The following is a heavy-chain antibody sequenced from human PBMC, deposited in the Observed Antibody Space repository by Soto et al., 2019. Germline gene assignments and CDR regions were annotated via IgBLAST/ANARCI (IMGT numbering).Heavy chain of an antibody. CDR1: GYTFTSYG. V-gene: IGHV1-18*04. J-gene: IGHJ5*02. D-gene: IGHD3-3*01. CDR3: ARGWAYYDFWSGYYSWFDP. CDR2: ISAYNGNT. Sequence: GASVKVSCKASGYTFTSYGISWVRQAPGQGLEWMGWISAYNGNTNYAQKLQGRVTMTTDTSTSTAYMELRSLRSDDTAVYYCARGWAYYDFWSGYYSWFDPWGQGTLVTVSS.